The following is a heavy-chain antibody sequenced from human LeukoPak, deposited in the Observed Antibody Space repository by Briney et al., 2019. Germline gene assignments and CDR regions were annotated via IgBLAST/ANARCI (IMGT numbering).Heavy chain of an antibody. J-gene: IGHJ4*02. CDR1: GYTFTSYD. Sequence: ASVKVSCKASGYTFTSYDINWVRQATGQGLEWMGWMNPNSGNTGYAQKFQGRVTMTRNTSISTAYMELSSPRSEDTAVYYCARGKMVPDKRYYYGSGSYYSDYWGQGTLVTVSS. V-gene: IGHV1-8*01. CDR2: MNPNSGNT. CDR3: ARGKMVPDKRYYYGSGSYYSDY. D-gene: IGHD3-10*01.